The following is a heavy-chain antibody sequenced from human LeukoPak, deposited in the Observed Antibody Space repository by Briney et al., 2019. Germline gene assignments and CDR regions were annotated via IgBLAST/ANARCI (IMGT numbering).Heavy chain of an antibody. V-gene: IGHV3-72*01. CDR3: ARAIVAAPGVDY. D-gene: IGHD2-21*01. CDR1: GFSFSDHY. J-gene: IGHJ4*02. CDR2: ARNKDNSYTT. Sequence: GGSLRLSCAASGFSFSDHYMDWVRQAPGKGLEWVGRARNKDNSYTTEYAASVKGRFTISRDDSKNSLYLQMNSLKTEDTAVYYCARAIVAAPGVDYWGQGTLVTVSS.